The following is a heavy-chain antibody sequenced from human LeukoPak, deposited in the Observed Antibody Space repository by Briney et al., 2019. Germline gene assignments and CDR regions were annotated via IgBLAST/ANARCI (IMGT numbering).Heavy chain of an antibody. Sequence: GRSLRLSCAASGFTFSSYAMHWVRQAPGKGLEWVAVISYDGSNKYYADSVKGRFTISRDNSKNTLYLQMNSLRAEDTAVYYCAKDRLGLYSSGWYRSYYFDYWGQGTLVTVSS. CDR1: GFTFSSYA. CDR3: AKDRLGLYSSGWYRSYYFDY. D-gene: IGHD6-19*01. V-gene: IGHV3-30*07. J-gene: IGHJ4*02. CDR2: ISYDGSNK.